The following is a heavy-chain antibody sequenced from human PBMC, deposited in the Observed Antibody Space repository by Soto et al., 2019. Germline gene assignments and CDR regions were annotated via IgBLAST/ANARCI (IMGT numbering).Heavy chain of an antibody. CDR2: IYYTGST. CDR1: GSSISPYY. V-gene: IGHV4-59*01. CDR3: TRVGGYYGDYPNFDY. D-gene: IGHD4-17*01. J-gene: IGHJ4*02. Sequence: SETLSLTCTVSGSSISPYYCSWIRQPPGRGLEWIGYIYYTGSTKYNPSLKSRVTISLGTSRNQVSLKLSSVTAADTAVYYCTRVGGYYGDYPNFDYWGPGTLVTVSS.